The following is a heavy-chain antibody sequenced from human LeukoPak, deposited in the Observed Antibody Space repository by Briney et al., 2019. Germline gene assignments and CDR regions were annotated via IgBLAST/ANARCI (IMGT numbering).Heavy chain of an antibody. CDR3: ARRLGTSSWLDY. J-gene: IGHJ4*02. CDR2: IYYSGDT. V-gene: IGHV4-59*08. CDR1: GGSVSTYY. Sequence: SETLSLTCTVSGGSVSTYYWSWIRQPPGKGLEWIGYIYYSGDTNYNPSLKSRVTISVDTSKNQFSLKLSSVTAADTAVYYCARRLGTSSWLDYWGQGTLVTVSS. D-gene: IGHD6-13*01.